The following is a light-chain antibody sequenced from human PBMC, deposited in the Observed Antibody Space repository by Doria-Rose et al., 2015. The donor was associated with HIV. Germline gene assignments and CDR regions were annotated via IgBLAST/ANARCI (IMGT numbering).Light chain of an antibody. Sequence: QSPGILSLSPGGRATLSCRASQSFSSTYLAWYQQKPGQAPSLLIYDGSTRATGIPDRFSASGSGTDFTLTINRLEPEDFALYYCHQYGTSWTFGQGTKVEI. CDR3: HQYGTSWT. CDR1: QSFSSTY. V-gene: IGKV3-20*01. CDR2: DGS. J-gene: IGKJ1*01.